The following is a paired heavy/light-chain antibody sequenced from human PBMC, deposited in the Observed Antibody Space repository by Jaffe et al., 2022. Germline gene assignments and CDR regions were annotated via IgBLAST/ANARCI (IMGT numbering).Heavy chain of an antibody. Sequence: QVQLQESGPGLVRPSQTLSLTCAVSGASIRSPSYYWSWVRQPAGKGLQWIGRLYPTGNTNYNPSFKSRVTISGDTSKNQVSLKLSSVTAADTAVYYCARESGNFWGSGGGLDSWGQGTVVTVSS. J-gene: IGHJ4*02. CDR1: GASIRSPSYY. V-gene: IGHV4-61*02. CDR2: LYPTGNT. CDR3: ARESGNFWGSGGGLDS. D-gene: IGHD3-16*01.
Light chain of an antibody. Sequence: EIVLTQSPGTLSLSPGERATLSCRASETVSSSYLAWYQQKPGQAPRLLIYGASRRATGIPDRFSGSGSGTDFTLTITRLDPEDFAVYYCQQYGTSLLTFGGGTRVEIK. J-gene: IGKJ4*01. V-gene: IGKV3-20*01. CDR2: GAS. CDR3: QQYGTSLLT. CDR1: ETVSSSY.